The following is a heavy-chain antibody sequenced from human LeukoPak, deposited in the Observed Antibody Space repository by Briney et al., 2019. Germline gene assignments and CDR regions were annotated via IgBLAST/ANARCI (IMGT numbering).Heavy chain of an antibody. J-gene: IGHJ4*02. CDR2: INAGNGNT. V-gene: IGHV1-3*01. D-gene: IGHD6-13*01. Sequence: ASVKVSCKASGYTFTTYAIHWVRQAPGQRLEWMGWINAGNGNTKYSQKFQARVTITRDTSASTAYMELSSLRSEDTAVYYCARDPIGSRWPYYLDYWGQGTLVTVSS. CDR3: ARDPIGSRWPYYLDY. CDR1: GYTFTTYA.